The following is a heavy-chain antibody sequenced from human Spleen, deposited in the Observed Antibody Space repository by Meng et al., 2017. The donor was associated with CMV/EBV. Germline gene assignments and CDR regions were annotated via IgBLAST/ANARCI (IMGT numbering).Heavy chain of an antibody. CDR2: ISGSGGST. J-gene: IGHJ4*02. CDR3: AKGAYYYDSSGHPDYFDY. V-gene: IGHV3-23*01. Sequence: GGSLRLSCAASGFTLSSYAMSWVRQAPGKGLEWVSAISGSGGSTYYADSVKGRFTISRDNSKNTLYLQMNSLRAEDTAVYYCAKGAYYYDSSGHPDYFDYWGQGTLVTVSS. CDR1: GFTLSSYA. D-gene: IGHD3-22*01.